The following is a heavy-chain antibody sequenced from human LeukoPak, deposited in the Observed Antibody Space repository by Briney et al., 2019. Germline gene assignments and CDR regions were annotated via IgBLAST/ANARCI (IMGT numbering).Heavy chain of an antibody. D-gene: IGHD6-19*01. V-gene: IGHV1-46*01. CDR1: GYTFTSYY. CDR3: ARGIAVAAAQLDY. J-gene: IGHJ4*02. CDR2: TNPSGGST. Sequence: GASVKVSCKASGYTFTSYYMHWVRQAPGQGLAWMGITNPSGGSTSYAQKFQGRVTMTSDTSTSTVYMELSSLRSEDTAVYYCARGIAVAAAQLDYWGQGTLVSVSS.